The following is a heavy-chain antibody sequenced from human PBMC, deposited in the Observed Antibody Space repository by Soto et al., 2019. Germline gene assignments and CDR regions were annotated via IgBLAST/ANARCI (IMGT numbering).Heavy chain of an antibody. CDR3: ASWGGGYYDYVWGSSGAFDI. CDR2: IIPIFGTA. Sequence: QVQLVQSGAEVQKPGSSVKVSCKASGGTFSSYAISWVRQAPGQGLEWMGGIIPIFGTANYAQKFQGRVTITADESTSTAYMELSSLRSEDTAVYYCASWGGGYYDYVWGSSGAFDIWGQGTMVTVSS. D-gene: IGHD3-16*01. CDR1: GGTFSSYA. V-gene: IGHV1-69*01. J-gene: IGHJ3*02.